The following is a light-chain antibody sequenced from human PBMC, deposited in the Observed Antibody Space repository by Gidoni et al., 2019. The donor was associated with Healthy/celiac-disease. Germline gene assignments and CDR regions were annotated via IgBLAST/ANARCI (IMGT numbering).Light chain of an antibody. CDR2: AAS. Sequence: DIQITQSPSSLSASVGDRVTITCRASQSISSYLNWYQQKPGKAPKLLIYAASSLPSGVPSRFSGSGSGTDFTLTISSLQPEDFATYYCQQSYSTPPYTFGQGTKLEIK. V-gene: IGKV1-39*01. CDR3: QQSYSTPPYT. J-gene: IGKJ2*01. CDR1: QSISSY.